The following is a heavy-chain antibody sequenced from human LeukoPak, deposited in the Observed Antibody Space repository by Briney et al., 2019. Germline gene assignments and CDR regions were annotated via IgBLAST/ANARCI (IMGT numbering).Heavy chain of an antibody. CDR3: ARVVDCSGGSCFMFPDY. D-gene: IGHD2-15*01. V-gene: IGHV3-11*06. CDR2: ISSSSSYT. Sequence: GGSLRLSCAASGFTFSGYYMSWIRQAPGQGLEWVSYISSSSSYTNYADSVKGRFTISRDNAKNSLYLQMNSLRAEDTAVYYCARVVDCSGGSCFMFPDYWGQGTLVTVSS. J-gene: IGHJ4*02. CDR1: GFTFSGYY.